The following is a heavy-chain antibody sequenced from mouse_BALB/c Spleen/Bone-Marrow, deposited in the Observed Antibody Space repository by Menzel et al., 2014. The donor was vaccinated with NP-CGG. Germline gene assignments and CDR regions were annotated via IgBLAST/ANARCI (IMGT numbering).Heavy chain of an antibody. Sequence: EVKLMESGGGLVQPGGSLKLSCAASGFTFSSYTVSWVRQTPEKRLEWVAYIGNGGGSTYYPDTVKGRFTISRDNAKNALELQMSSRKSEDTAMDYCERQLGLRWAMDFLGQTTSANVST. D-gene: IGHD3-1*01. V-gene: IGHV5-12-2*01. CDR2: IGNGGGST. CDR1: GFTFSSYT. CDR3: ERQLGLRWAMDF. J-gene: IGHJ4*01.